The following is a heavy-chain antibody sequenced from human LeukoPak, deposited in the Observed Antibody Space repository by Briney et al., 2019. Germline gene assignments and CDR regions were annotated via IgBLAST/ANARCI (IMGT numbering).Heavy chain of an antibody. V-gene: IGHV3-48*01. CDR1: GFTFSSYS. J-gene: IGHJ4*02. Sequence: PGGSLRLSCAASGFTFSSYSMNWVRQAPGKGLEWASYISSSSTIYYADSVKGRFTISRDNAKNSLYLQMNSLRAEDTAVYYCARALTTSWYYFDYWGQGTLVTVSS. CDR2: ISSSSTI. D-gene: IGHD2-2*01. CDR3: ARALTTSWYYFDY.